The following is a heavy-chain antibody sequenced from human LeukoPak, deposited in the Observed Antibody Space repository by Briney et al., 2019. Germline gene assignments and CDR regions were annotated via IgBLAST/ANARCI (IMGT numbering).Heavy chain of an antibody. CDR3: ARGTSHRYGDYINWFDP. CDR2: MNPNSGNT. D-gene: IGHD4-17*01. J-gene: IGHJ5*02. Sequence: GASVKVSCKASGYTFTSHDTNWVRQATGQGLEWMGWMNPNSGNTGYAQKFQGRVTITRNTSISTAYMELSSLRSEDTAVYYCARGTSHRYGDYINWFDPWGQGTLVTVSS. V-gene: IGHV1-8*03. CDR1: GYTFTSHD.